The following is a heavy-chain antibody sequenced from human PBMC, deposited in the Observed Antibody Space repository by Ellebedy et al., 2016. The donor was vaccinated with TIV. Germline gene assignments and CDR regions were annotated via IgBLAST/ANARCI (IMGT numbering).Heavy chain of an antibody. J-gene: IGHJ4*02. CDR1: GYTFTGYY. D-gene: IGHD2/OR15-2a*01. CDR2: ISPDSGGT. CDR3: ARAFDSDF. V-gene: IGHV1-2*02. Sequence: ASVKVSCKASGYTFTGYYLHWVRQAPGQGLEWMGWISPDSGGTKYAQKFEGRVTMTRDTSTSTVYMELSSLRYEDTAVYYCARAFDSDFWGQGTLVTVSS.